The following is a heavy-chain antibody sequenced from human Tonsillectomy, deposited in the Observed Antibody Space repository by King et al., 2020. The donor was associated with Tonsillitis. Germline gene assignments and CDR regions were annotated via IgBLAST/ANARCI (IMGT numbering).Heavy chain of an antibody. CDR1: GFTFSSYW. J-gene: IGHJ4*02. CDR2: INSDGSSA. D-gene: IGHD1-26*01. V-gene: IGHV3-74*01. CDR3: AREVDYSGSFPFFDY. Sequence: VQLVESGGGLVQSGGSLRLSCAASGFTFSSYWSHWVRQVPGKGLVWVSRINSDGSSATYADSVKGRFTISRDNAKNTLYLQMNSLRVEDTAIYYCAREVDYSGSFPFFDYWGQGTLVTVSS.